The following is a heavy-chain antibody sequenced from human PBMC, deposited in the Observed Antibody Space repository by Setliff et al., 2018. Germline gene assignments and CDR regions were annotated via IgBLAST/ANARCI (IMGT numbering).Heavy chain of an antibody. CDR1: GGSISSISYY. Sequence: SETLSLTCTVPGGSISSISYYWGWIRQPPGKGLEWIGTVYDSGTTYYNPSLKSRVTIFVDTSKNQFSLNLNSVTAADTGVYYCASCRYQVPYDYWGQGILVTSP. CDR3: ASCRYQVPYDY. J-gene: IGHJ4*02. CDR2: VYDSGTT. V-gene: IGHV4-39*01. D-gene: IGHD2-2*01.